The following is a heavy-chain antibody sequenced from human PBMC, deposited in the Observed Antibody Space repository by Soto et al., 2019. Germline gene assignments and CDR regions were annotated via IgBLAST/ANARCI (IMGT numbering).Heavy chain of an antibody. CDR3: ARAYSIITIFGVVQNWFDP. Sequence: TNYNPSLKSRVTISVDTSKNQFSLKLSSVTAADTAVYYCARAYSIITIFGVVQNWFDPWGQGTLVTVSS. V-gene: IGHV4-34*01. CDR2: T. J-gene: IGHJ5*02. D-gene: IGHD3-3*01.